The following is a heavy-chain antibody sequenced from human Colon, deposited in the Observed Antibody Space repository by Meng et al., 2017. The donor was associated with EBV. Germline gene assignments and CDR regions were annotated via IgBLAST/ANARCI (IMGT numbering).Heavy chain of an antibody. Sequence: QLPQTAPGVVPPSEPRSLTGTVSGDSVATGRYYWSWIRQPPGKGLEWIAYIYYIGGTNYNPSLKSRLTISLDTSKNQFSLSLRSVTAADTAVYYCARVSGRSFDPWGQGTLVTVSS. V-gene: IGHV4-61*01. D-gene: IGHD3-10*01. CDR3: ARVSGRSFDP. J-gene: IGHJ5*02. CDR2: IYYIGGT. CDR1: GDSVATGRYY.